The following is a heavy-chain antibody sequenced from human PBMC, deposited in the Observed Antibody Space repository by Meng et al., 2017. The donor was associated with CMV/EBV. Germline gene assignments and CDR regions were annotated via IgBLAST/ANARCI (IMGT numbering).Heavy chain of an antibody. D-gene: IGHD2-15*01. V-gene: IGHV3-74*01. CDR1: GFTFSSYW. CDR2: INSDGSST. CDR3: ARAGKDWVGRTVYYDY. Sequence: GESLKISCAASGFTFSSYWMHWVRQAPGKGLVWVSRINSDGSSTSYADSVKGRFTISRDNAKNTLYLQMYSLRAEDTAVYYCARAGKDWVGRTVYYDYWGQGTLVTVSS. J-gene: IGHJ4*02.